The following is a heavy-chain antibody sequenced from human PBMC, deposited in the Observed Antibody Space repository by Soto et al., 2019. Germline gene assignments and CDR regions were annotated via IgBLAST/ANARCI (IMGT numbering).Heavy chain of an antibody. J-gene: IGHJ5*02. CDR2: VSRDGSSK. D-gene: IGHD1-1*01. CDR1: GFTFSDYP. V-gene: IGHV3-30-3*01. Sequence: PGGSLRLSCAVFGFTFSDYPMYWIRQAPGKGLEWVATVSRDGSSKWYADFVKGRFTISRDNAKNTLYLQMNSLRAADTAVYFCVRCWGTGDGSNLGYNWLDPWGQGT. CDR3: VRCWGTGDGSNLGYNWLDP.